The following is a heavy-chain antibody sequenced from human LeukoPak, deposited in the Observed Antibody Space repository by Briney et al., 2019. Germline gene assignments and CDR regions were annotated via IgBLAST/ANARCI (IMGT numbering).Heavy chain of an antibody. CDR2: IWYDGSNK. D-gene: IGHD6-19*01. V-gene: IGHV3-33*01. Sequence: PGGSLRLSCAASGFTFSSYGMHWVRQAPGKGLEWVAVIWYDGSNKYYADSVKGRSTISRDNSKNTLYLQMNSLRAEDTAVYYCAREVAVAGYFDYWGQGTLVTVSS. J-gene: IGHJ4*02. CDR3: AREVAVAGYFDY. CDR1: GFTFSSYG.